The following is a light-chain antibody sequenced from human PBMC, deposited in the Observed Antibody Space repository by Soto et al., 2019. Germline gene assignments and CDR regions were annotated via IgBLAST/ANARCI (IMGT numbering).Light chain of an antibody. CDR3: QQYGKSPLT. CDR1: QSVSSDY. Sequence: PGTLSLSPGERASVSCRASQSVSSDYLAWYQQKPGQAPRLLIYGASSRATGISDRFSGSGSGTDFALTINRLGPDDFAVYYCQQYGKSPLTFGQGTKVDIK. J-gene: IGKJ1*01. CDR2: GAS. V-gene: IGKV3-20*01.